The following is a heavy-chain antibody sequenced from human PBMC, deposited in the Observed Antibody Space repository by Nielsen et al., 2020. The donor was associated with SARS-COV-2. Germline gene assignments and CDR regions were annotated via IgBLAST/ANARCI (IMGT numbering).Heavy chain of an antibody. Sequence: GESLKISCAASGFTFSSYWMSWVRQAPGKGLEWVANIKQDGSEKYYVDSVKGRFTISRDNAKNSLYLQMNSLRAEDTAVYYCAREPPGYSGYDYSPPHCSGGSCYLDYWGQGTLVTVSS. CDR2: IKQDGSEK. CDR3: AREPPGYSGYDYSPPHCSGGSCYLDY. D-gene: IGHD5-12*01. CDR1: GFTFSSYW. V-gene: IGHV3-7*03. J-gene: IGHJ4*02.